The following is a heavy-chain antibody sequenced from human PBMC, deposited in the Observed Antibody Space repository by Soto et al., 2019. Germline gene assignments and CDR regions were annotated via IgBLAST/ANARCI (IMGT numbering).Heavy chain of an antibody. J-gene: IGHJ2*01. CDR2: INHSGST. CDR3: ARDVVKQIPPYWYFEL. D-gene: IGHD2-21*01. V-gene: IGHV4-34*01. CDR1: GGSFSGYY. Sequence: QVQLQQWGAGLLKPSETLSLTCAVSGGSFSGYYWSWIRQPPGKGLEWIGEINHSGSTNYNPSLKSRVTISVDTSKNQFSLKLSSVTAADTAVYYWARDVVKQIPPYWYFELWGRGTLVTVSS.